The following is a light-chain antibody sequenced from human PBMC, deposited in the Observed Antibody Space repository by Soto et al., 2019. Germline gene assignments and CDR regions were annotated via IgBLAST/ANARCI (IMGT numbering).Light chain of an antibody. V-gene: IGLV1-40*01. CDR3: QSYDTSLSGYV. CDR2: GNI. J-gene: IGLJ1*01. Sequence: QSVLTQPPSVSGAPGQRVTISCTGSSSNIGARYDVHWYQQVPGTAPKLLIYGNINRPSGVPERFSGSKSGTSASLAITGLQAEDEADYYCQSYDTSLSGYVFGTGTKVTVL. CDR1: SSNIGARYD.